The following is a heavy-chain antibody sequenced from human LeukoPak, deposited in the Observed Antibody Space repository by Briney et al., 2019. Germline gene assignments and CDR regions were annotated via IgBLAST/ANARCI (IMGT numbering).Heavy chain of an antibody. D-gene: IGHD1-14*01. CDR3: ASCNHHYYYYYGMDV. CDR1: GGSISSSSYY. V-gene: IGHV4-39*01. CDR2: IYYSGST. Sequence: PSEALSLTCTVSGGSISSSSYYWGWIRQPPGKGLEWIGSIYYSGSTYYNPSLKSRVTISVDTSKNQFSLKLSSVTAADTAVYYCASCNHHYYYYYGMDVWGQGTTVTVSS. J-gene: IGHJ6*02.